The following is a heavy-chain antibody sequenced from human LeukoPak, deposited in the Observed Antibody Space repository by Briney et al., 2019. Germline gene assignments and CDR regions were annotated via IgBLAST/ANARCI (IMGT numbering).Heavy chain of an antibody. CDR2: INAVNGDT. D-gene: IGHD3-9*01. J-gene: IGHJ4*02. Sequence: ASVKVSCKASGYTLSNYGMNWVRQAPGQGLEWMGWINAVNGDTRNSQKFQGRVTMTRDTSTSTVYMEVSSLRSEDTAVYYCARATYHDILTGLDYWGQGTLVTVSS. CDR3: ARATYHDILTGLDY. V-gene: IGHV1-3*01. CDR1: GYTLSNYG.